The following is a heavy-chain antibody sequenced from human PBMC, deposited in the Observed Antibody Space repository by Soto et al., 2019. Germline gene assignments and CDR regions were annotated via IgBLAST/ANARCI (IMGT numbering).Heavy chain of an antibody. D-gene: IGHD1-7*01. CDR1: GFTFSSYW. CDR2: IKQDGSEK. V-gene: IGHV3-7*01. CDR3: ARNAFSYTWNCPFDY. Sequence: GGSLRLSCAASGFTFSSYWMSWVRQAPGRGLEWVANIKQDGSEKYYVDSVKGRLTISRDNAKNSLYLEMNSLRAEDTAVYYCARNAFSYTWNCPFDYWGQGTLVTVSS. J-gene: IGHJ4*02.